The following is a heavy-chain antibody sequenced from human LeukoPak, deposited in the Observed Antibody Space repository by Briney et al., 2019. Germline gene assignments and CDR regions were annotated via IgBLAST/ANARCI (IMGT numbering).Heavy chain of an antibody. CDR3: ARDHPRNGEGSYYYGMDV. CDR1: GFTVSNYY. D-gene: IGHD7-27*01. V-gene: IGHV3-66*01. Sequence: GGSLRLSCAASGFTVSNYYMTWVRQAPGKGLEWVSVIYSGGSTYYADSVKGRFTISRDISKNTLYLQMNSLRAEDTAVYYCARDHPRNGEGSYYYGMDVWGQGTTVTVSS. CDR2: IYSGGST. J-gene: IGHJ6*02.